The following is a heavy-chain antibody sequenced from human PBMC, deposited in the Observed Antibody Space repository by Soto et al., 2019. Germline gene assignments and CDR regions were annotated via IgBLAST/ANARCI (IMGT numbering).Heavy chain of an antibody. V-gene: IGHV4-4*02. CDR2: IYHSGST. CDR3: ARGSEPYYDFWSGHYYYYGMDV. CDR1: GGSISSSNW. Sequence: SETLSLTCAVSGGSISSSNWWSWVRQPPGKGLEWIGEIYHSGSTNYNPSLKSRVTISVDKSKNQFSLKLSSVTAADTAMYYCARGSEPYYDFWSGHYYYYGMDVWGQGTTVTVSS. J-gene: IGHJ6*02. D-gene: IGHD3-3*01.